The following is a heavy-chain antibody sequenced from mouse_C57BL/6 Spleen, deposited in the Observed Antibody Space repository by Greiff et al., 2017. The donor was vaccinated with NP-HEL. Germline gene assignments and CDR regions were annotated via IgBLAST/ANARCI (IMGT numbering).Heavy chain of an antibody. CDR2: IHPNSGST. Sequence: QVQLQQPGAELVKPGASVKLSCKASGYTFTSYWMHWVKQRPGQGLEWIGMIHPNSGSTNYNEKFKSKATLTVDKSSSTAYMQLSGLTSEDAAVYYCARSGSDFDYWGQGTTLTVSS. J-gene: IGHJ2*01. D-gene: IGHD4-1*01. CDR3: ARSGSDFDY. V-gene: IGHV1-64*01. CDR1: GYTFTSYW.